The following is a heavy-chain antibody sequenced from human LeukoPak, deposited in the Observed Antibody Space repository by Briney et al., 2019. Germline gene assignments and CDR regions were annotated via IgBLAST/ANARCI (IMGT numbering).Heavy chain of an antibody. D-gene: IGHD3-10*01. Sequence: GGSLRLSCAASGFTFSSYEMNWVRQAPGKGLEWVSYISSSGSTIYYADSVKGRFTISRDNAKNSLYLQMNSLRAEDTAVYYCARTVWFGVLLFDYWGQGTLVTVSS. CDR1: GFTFSSYE. CDR2: ISSSGSTI. V-gene: IGHV3-48*03. J-gene: IGHJ4*02. CDR3: ARTVWFGVLLFDY.